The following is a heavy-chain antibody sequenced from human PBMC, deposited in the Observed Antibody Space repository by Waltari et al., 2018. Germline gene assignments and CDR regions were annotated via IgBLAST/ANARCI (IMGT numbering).Heavy chain of an antibody. CDR3: AREDYYDRGRIGANFDY. CDR2: ISRDEKNT. D-gene: IGHD3-22*01. CDR1: GFTFTSYV. V-gene: IGHV3-30*03. J-gene: IGHJ4*02. Sequence: QVQLVESGGGVVQPGRSLRLPCAASGFTFTSYVIQWFRQAPGKGLEWVAVISRDEKNTYYADSVKGRFTVSRDNSKNTIYLQMNSLKTEDTAVYYCAREDYYDRGRIGANFDYWGQGTLVTVSS.